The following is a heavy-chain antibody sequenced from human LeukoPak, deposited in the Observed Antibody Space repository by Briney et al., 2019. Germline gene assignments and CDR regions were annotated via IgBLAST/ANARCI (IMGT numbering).Heavy chain of an antibody. CDR3: ARVSGYDWESSYDY. V-gene: IGHV4-34*01. D-gene: IGHD5-12*01. CDR2: INHSGST. CDR1: GGSFSGYY. Sequence: SETLSLTCGVYGGSFSGYYWTWIRQPPGKGLEWIGDINHSGSTNYNPSLKSRVTILVDTSENQFSLKLSSVTAADTAVYYCARVSGYDWESSYDYWGQRTLVTVSS. J-gene: IGHJ4*02.